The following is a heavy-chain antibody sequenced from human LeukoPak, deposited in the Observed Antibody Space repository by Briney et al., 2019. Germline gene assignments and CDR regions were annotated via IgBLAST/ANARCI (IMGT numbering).Heavy chain of an antibody. V-gene: IGHV5-51*01. J-gene: IGHJ3*02. Sequence: GESLKISCKGSGYSFINNWIGWVRQMPGKGLEWMGIIYPGDSDTRYSPSFQGQVTISADKSISTAYLQWSSLKASDTAMYYCARPEEHGDYVHDAFDIWGQGTMVTVSS. CDR3: ARPEEHGDYVHDAFDI. CDR1: GYSFINNW. CDR2: IYPGDSDT. D-gene: IGHD4-17*01.